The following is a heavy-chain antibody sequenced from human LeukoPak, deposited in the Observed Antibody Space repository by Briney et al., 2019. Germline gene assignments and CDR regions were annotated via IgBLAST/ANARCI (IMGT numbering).Heavy chain of an antibody. CDR1: GFTFSSYA. Sequence: GGSLRLSCAASGFTFSSYAMSWVRQAPGKGLEWVSAISGSGGSTYYADSVKGRFTIFRDNSKNTLYLQMNSLRAEDTAVYYCAKDPYDILTGYYFDYWGQGTLVTVSS. D-gene: IGHD3-9*01. CDR2: ISGSGGST. CDR3: AKDPYDILTGYYFDY. V-gene: IGHV3-23*01. J-gene: IGHJ4*02.